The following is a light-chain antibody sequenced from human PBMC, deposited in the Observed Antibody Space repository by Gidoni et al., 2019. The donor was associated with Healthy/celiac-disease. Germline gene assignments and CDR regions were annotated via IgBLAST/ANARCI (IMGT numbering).Light chain of an antibody. Sequence: EIVLTPYPPTLSLSPGERATISCRASQSVSSYLAWYQQKPGQAPTLLIYDAPNRATGIPARFSGSGSGTDFTLTSSSRETEDFAVYDCQQRSNWLTFGGGTKVEIK. CDR1: QSVSSY. CDR2: DAP. J-gene: IGKJ4*01. V-gene: IGKV3-11*01. CDR3: QQRSNWLT.